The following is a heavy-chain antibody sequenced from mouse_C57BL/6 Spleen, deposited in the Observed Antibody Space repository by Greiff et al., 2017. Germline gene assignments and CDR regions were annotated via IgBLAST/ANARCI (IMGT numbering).Heavy chain of an antibody. D-gene: IGHD2-2*01. J-gene: IGHJ4*01. CDR2: ISYDGSN. CDR1: GYSITSGYY. V-gene: IGHV3-6*01. Sequence: EVKLQESGPGLVKPSQSLSLTCSVTGYSITSGYYWNWIRQFPGNKLEWMGYISYDGSNNYNPSLKNRISLTRDTSKNQFFLKLNSVTTEDTATYYCARGGGYDDLSYAMDYWGQGTSVTVSS. CDR3: ARGGGYDDLSYAMDY.